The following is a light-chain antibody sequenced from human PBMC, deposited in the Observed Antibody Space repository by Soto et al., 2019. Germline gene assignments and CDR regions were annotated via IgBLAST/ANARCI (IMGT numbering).Light chain of an antibody. CDR2: GAS. CDR1: QSVSSTY. V-gene: IGKV3-20*01. Sequence: EIVLTQSPGTLSLSPGERATLSCRASQSVSSTYFAWYQQKPGQAPRLVIYGASSRATGIPDRFSGSGSGTDFTLTISRLEPEDFAVYYCQHHGSSPLTFGGGTKVEIK. J-gene: IGKJ4*01. CDR3: QHHGSSPLT.